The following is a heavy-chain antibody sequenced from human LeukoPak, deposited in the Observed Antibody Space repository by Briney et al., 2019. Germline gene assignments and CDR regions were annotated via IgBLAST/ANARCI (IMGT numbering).Heavy chain of an antibody. CDR2: IIPIFGTA. CDR1: GGTFTNYI. D-gene: IGHD1-26*01. Sequence: SVNVSFTASGGTFTNYIISWVRQAPGQGLEWMGEIIPIFGTANYAQKLQGRATITADGSTRTAYMELSSLRSEDTAVYYCARKQTVGATHAFDIWGQGTMVIVSS. J-gene: IGHJ3*02. CDR3: ARKQTVGATHAFDI. V-gene: IGHV1-69*13.